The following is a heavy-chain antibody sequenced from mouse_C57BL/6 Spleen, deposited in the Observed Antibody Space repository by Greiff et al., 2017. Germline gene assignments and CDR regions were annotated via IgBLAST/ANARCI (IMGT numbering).Heavy chain of an antibody. CDR3: ARGGPYAMDY. V-gene: IGHV1-80*01. Sequence: VMLVESGAELVKPGASVKISCKASGYAFRSYWMNWVKQRPGKGLEWIGQIYPGDGDTNYNGKFKGKATLTADKSSSTAYMQLSSLTSEDSAVYFCARGGPYAMDYWGQGTSVTVSS. J-gene: IGHJ4*01. CDR2: IYPGDGDT. CDR1: GYAFRSYW.